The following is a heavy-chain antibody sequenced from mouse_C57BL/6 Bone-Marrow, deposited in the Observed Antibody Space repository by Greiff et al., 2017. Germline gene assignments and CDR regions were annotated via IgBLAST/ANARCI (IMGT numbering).Heavy chain of an antibody. D-gene: IGHD1-1*01. Sequence: QVQLKESGAELVKPGASVKISCKASGYTFTDYYINWVKQRPGKGLEWIGQINPGDGDTNYNGQFTGKATLTSDKSSSTAYMQLCMQTSEYSAVYFCTRWEYYGSGGYFDYWGQGTTLTVSS. CDR3: TRWEYYGSGGYFDY. CDR2: INPGDGDT. J-gene: IGHJ2*01. CDR1: GYTFTDYY. V-gene: IGHV1-80*01.